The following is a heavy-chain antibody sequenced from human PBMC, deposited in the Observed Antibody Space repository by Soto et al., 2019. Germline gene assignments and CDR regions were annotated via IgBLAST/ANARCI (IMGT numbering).Heavy chain of an antibody. J-gene: IGHJ5*02. V-gene: IGHV1-69*13. Sequence: SVKVSCKASGGTFSSYAISWVRQAPGQGLEWMGGIIPIFGTANYAQKLQGRVTITADESTSTAYMELSSLRSEDTAVYYCAREGIAAANTWFQPWGQRNLVTVSS. CDR3: AREGIAAANTWFQP. CDR2: IIPIFGTA. D-gene: IGHD6-13*01. CDR1: GGTFSSYA.